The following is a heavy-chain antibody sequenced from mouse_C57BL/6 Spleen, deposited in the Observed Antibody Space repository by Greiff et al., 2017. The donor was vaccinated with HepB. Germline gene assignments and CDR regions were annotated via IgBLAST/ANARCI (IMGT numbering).Heavy chain of an antibody. V-gene: IGHV1-43*01. CDR2: INPSTGGT. J-gene: IGHJ1*03. CDR1: GYSFTGYY. D-gene: IGHD1-1*01. CDR3: ARRHYYGSGDV. Sequence: VQLKQSGPELVKPGASVKISCKASGYSFTGYYMHWVKQSSEKSLEWIGEINPSTGGTSYNQKFKGKATLTVDKSSSTAYMQLKSLTSEDSAVYYCARRHYYGSGDVWGTGTTVTASS.